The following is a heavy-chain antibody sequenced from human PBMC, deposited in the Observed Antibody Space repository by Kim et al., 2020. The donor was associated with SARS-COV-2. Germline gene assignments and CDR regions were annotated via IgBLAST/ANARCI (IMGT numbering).Heavy chain of an antibody. V-gene: IGHV4-4*07. J-gene: IGHJ6*02. Sequence: SETLSLTCTVSGCSISSYYWRWVRQPAGKGLEWVGRIYTSGSTNYNPSLKSRGTISVDKSTNQFPLKLTRLSAADTAAYYCARGYDFWSGYNETPYYYGMDVWGQGTTVTVSS. CDR3: ARGYDFWSGYNETPYYYGMDV. CDR1: GCSISSYY. D-gene: IGHD3-3*01. CDR2: IYTSGST.